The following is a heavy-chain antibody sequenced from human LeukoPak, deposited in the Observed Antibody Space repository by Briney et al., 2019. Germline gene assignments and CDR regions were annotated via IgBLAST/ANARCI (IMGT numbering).Heavy chain of an antibody. J-gene: IGHJ4*02. CDR2: VSDSGGST. Sequence: GVSLRLSCAASGFTFSSYVMHWARQAPGKGLEWVSAVSDSGGSTFYADSVKGRFTIFRDNSKNTLYLQINNPRVEDTAVYYCAKRYYDFPLDYWGQGTLVTVSS. CDR1: GFTFSSYV. D-gene: IGHD3-3*01. CDR3: AKRYYDFPLDY. V-gene: IGHV3-23*01.